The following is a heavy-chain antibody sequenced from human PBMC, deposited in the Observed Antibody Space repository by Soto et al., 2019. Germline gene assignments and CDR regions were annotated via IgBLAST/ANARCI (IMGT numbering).Heavy chain of an antibody. J-gene: IGHJ4*02. CDR3: AREDRGAFFDY. CDR1: GYTFTSYA. Sequence: GGSVKVSCKASGYTFTSYAMHWVRQAPGQRLEWMGWINAGNGNTKYSQKFQGRVTITRDTSASTAYMELSSLRSDDTAVYYCAREDRGAFFDYWGQGTLVTVSS. CDR2: INAGNGNT. V-gene: IGHV1-3*01. D-gene: IGHD3-3*02.